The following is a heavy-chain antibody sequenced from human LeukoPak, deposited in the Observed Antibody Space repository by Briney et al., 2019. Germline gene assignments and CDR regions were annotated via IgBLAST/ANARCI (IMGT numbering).Heavy chain of an antibody. Sequence: ASVKVSCKASGYTFTGYYMHWVRQAPGQRLEWMGRINPNSGGTNYAQKFQGRVTMTRDTSISTAYMELSRPRSDDTAVYYCARAPASSGWAIDYWGQGTLVTVSS. V-gene: IGHV1-2*06. J-gene: IGHJ4*02. CDR1: GYTFTGYY. D-gene: IGHD6-19*01. CDR3: ARAPASSGWAIDY. CDR2: INPNSGGT.